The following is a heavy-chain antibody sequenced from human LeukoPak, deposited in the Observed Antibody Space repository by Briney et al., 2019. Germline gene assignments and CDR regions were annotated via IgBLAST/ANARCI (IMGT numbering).Heavy chain of an antibody. CDR2: ISSDRTYK. J-gene: IGHJ6*04. V-gene: IGHV3-30*04. CDR3: AKKERGNYYYYGMDV. D-gene: IGHD1-1*01. Sequence: GGSLRLSCAASGFTFSSYAMHWVRQAPGKGLEWVAVISSDRTYKYYTDSVKGRFTISRDNSKNTLYLQMNSLRAEDTAVYYCAKKERGNYYYYGMDVWGKGTTVTVSS. CDR1: GFTFSSYA.